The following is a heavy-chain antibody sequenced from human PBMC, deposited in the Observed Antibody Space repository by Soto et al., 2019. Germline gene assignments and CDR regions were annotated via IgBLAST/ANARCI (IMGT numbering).Heavy chain of an antibody. CDR2: ISGSGGST. Sequence: SLIVSCAGSGFTFTSYSMSLVRQAPGKGLEWVSAISGSGGSTYYADSVKGRFTISRDNSKNTLYLQMNSLRAEDTAVYYCAKDLDSPDTAVDFDYWGQGTLVTVSS. V-gene: IGHV3-23*01. CDR1: GFTFTSYS. D-gene: IGHD5-18*01. CDR3: AKDLDSPDTAVDFDY. J-gene: IGHJ4*02.